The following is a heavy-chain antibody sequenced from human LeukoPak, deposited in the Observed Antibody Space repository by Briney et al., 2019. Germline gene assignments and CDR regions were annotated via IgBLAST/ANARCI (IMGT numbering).Heavy chain of an antibody. J-gene: IGHJ3*01. CDR2: ISGSGGVT. Sequence: GGSLRLSCAASELTFSSHAMSWVRQAPGKGLEWVSIISGSGGVTYYADSVKGRFTISRDNSKNTLYLQLNSLRAEDTALYYCARDAHYYGSGSPAFDLWGRGTMVTVSS. D-gene: IGHD3-10*01. V-gene: IGHV3-23*01. CDR3: ARDAHYYGSGSPAFDL. CDR1: ELTFSSHA.